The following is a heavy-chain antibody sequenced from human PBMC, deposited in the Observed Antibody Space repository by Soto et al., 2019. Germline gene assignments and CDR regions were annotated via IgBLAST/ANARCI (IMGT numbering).Heavy chain of an antibody. CDR1: GGSISYNSYY. CDR2: IFYTGTT. CDR3: ARTATNWFDP. V-gene: IGHV4-39*07. J-gene: IGHJ5*02. Sequence: SETRSLTCSVSGGSISYNSYYWGWIRQPPGKGLEWIGGIFYTGTTYYNPSLKSRVTISVDRSKNQFSLKLSSVTAADTAVYYCARTATNWFDPWGQGTLVTVSS. D-gene: IGHD5-12*01.